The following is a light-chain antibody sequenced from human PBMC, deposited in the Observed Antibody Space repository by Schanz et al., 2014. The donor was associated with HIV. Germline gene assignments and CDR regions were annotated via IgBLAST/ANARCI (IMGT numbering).Light chain of an antibody. CDR2: EVT. CDR3: SSYASTDTVL. J-gene: IGLJ2*01. Sequence: QSALTQPASVSGSPGQSITISCTGTRNDVGTYNLVSWYQQHPGKAPQLMIYEVTKRPSGVSDRFSGSKSDNTASLTISGLQSEDEADYYCSSYASTDTVLFGGGTKLTVL. V-gene: IGLV2-14*02. CDR1: RNDVGTYNL.